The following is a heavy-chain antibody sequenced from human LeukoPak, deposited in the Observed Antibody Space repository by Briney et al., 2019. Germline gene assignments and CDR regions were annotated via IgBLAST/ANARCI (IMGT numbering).Heavy chain of an antibody. J-gene: IGHJ4*02. D-gene: IGHD4-17*01. CDR3: ARDNDYGDYFGGLDY. CDR2: IYYSGST. V-gene: IGHV4-31*03. Sequence: SQTLSLTCTVSGDSISSGGYYWSWIRQHPGKGLEWIGYIYYSGSTYYNPSLKSRVTISVDTSKNQFSLKLSSVTAADTAVYYCARDNDYGDYFGGLDYWGQGTLVTVSS. CDR1: GDSISSGGYY.